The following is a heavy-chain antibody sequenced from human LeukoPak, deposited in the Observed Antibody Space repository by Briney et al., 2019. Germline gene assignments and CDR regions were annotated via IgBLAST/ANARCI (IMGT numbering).Heavy chain of an antibody. CDR1: GFTFDDYT. Sequence: GGSLRLSCAASGFTFDDYTMHWVRQAPGKGLEWVSLISWDGGSTYYADSVKGRLTISRDNSKNSLYLQMNSLRTEDTALYYCAKDRSNYFGAKNGMDVWGQGTTVTVSS. J-gene: IGHJ6*02. V-gene: IGHV3-43*01. CDR2: ISWDGGST. D-gene: IGHD4-4*01. CDR3: AKDRSNYFGAKNGMDV.